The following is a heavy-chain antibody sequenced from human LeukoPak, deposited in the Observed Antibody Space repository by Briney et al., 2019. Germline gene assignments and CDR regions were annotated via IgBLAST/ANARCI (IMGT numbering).Heavy chain of an antibody. J-gene: IGHJ5*01. CDR2: INTHSGAT. V-gene: IGHV1-2*02. CDR3: ARVPTALAMVAATQGRNVWFDS. Sequence: ASVKVSCKASGYSFNGHYMYWLRQAPGQGLEWMGWINTHSGATNYAQKFHGRVTLTRDTSITTAYMELGSLKSDDTAVYYCARVPTALAMVAATQGRNVWFDSWGQGTLVTVSS. CDR1: GYSFNGHY. D-gene: IGHD2-15*01.